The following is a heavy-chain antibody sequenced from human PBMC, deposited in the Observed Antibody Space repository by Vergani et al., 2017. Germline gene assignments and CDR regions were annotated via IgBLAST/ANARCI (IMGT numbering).Heavy chain of an antibody. CDR1: GFALNSRGVC. CDR3: TREFGGVPTGCCTYRFSGMDV. Sequence: QVTLRESGPARVEVTQTLTLTCTFSGFALNSRGVCLNWVRQPPGKALEWLALIDWDGDTYYTSSLRPRLIVSKDPTQNRVVLRMTNVGPGDTATYFCTREFGGVPTGCCTYRFSGMDVWGHGATVTVSS. CDR2: IDWDGDT. J-gene: IGHJ6*02. V-gene: IGHV2-70*20. D-gene: IGHD3/OR15-3a*01.